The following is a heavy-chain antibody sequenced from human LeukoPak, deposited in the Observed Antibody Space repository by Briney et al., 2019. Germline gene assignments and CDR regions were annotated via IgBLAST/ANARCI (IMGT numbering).Heavy chain of an antibody. Sequence: GGSLRLACAASGFTFSNYWMSWVRQAPGKGLEWVANIKEDGSEKYYVDSVKGRFTISRDNARNSLYLQMNSLRAEDTAVYYCASGRQMGYWGQGTLVTVSS. V-gene: IGHV3-7*01. CDR1: GFTFSNYW. CDR3: ASGRQMGY. CDR2: IKEDGSEK. J-gene: IGHJ4*02. D-gene: IGHD5-24*01.